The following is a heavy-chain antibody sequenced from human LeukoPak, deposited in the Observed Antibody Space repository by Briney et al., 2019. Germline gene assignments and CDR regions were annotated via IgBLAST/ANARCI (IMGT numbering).Heavy chain of an antibody. J-gene: IGHJ4*02. Sequence: PGGSLRLSCAASGFTFSSYAMHWVRQAPGKGLEWVAVISYDGSNKYYADSVKGRFTISRDNSKNTLYLQMNSLRAEDTAVYYCAKEWSYDFWSGEYYFDYWGQGTLVTVSS. CDR1: GFTFSSYA. CDR2: ISYDGSNK. D-gene: IGHD3-3*01. CDR3: AKEWSYDFWSGEYYFDY. V-gene: IGHV3-30-3*01.